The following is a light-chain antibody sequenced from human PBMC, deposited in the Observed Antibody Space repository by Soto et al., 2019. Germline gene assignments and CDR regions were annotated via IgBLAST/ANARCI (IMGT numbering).Light chain of an antibody. J-gene: IGKJ1*01. CDR1: QSVISNY. CDR3: QQYGSSLTWT. CDR2: AAS. Sequence: EVVLTQSPGTVSLSPGERVTLSCRASQSVISNYLAWYQQRPGQAPRLLIYAASSRATGIPDRFSGSGSGIDFTLSISSLEHEEFAVYYCQQYGSSLTWTFGQGTKVEMK. V-gene: IGKV3-20*01.